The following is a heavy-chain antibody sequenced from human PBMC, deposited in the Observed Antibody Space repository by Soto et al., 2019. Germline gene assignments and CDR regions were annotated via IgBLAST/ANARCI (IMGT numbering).Heavy chain of an antibody. J-gene: IGHJ5*02. V-gene: IGHV3-23*01. CDR3: AKTLGPSAIHPFS. CDR2: ICSSGVT. CDR1: GFTFSSYA. Sequence: GGSLRLSCAASGFTFSSYAMTWVRQAPGKGLEWVSAICSSGVTYYTDSVKGRFTVSRDDSKNTLYLQMNILRAEDTAVYYCAKTLGPSAIHPFSWGQGTLVTVSS. D-gene: IGHD2-2*02.